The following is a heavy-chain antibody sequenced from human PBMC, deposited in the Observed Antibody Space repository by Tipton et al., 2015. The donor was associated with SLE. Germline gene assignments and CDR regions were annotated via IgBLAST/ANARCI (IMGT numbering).Heavy chain of an antibody. J-gene: IGHJ3*02. V-gene: IGHV3-30*02. D-gene: IGHD3-22*01. Sequence: SLRLSCAASGFTFSSYGMHWVRQAPGKGLEWVAFIRYDGSNTYYADSVKGRFTISRDNSKNTLYLQMNSLRVEDTAVYYCATTGYYDGSGYYGDLDIWGQGTMVTVSS. CDR3: ATTGYYDGSGYYGDLDI. CDR2: IRYDGSNT. CDR1: GFTFSSYG.